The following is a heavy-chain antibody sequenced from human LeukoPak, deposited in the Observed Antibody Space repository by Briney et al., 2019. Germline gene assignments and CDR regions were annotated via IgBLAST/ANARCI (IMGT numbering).Heavy chain of an antibody. D-gene: IGHD3-10*01. J-gene: IGHJ6*02. Sequence: ETLSLTCTVSGGSISSYYWSWIRQPPGKGLEWIGYIYYSGSTNYNPSLKSRVTISVDTSKNQFSLKLSSVTAADTAVYYCARHTMVRGVIYYYGMDVWGQGTTVTVSS. V-gene: IGHV4-59*08. CDR1: GGSISSYY. CDR3: ARHTMVRGVIYYYGMDV. CDR2: IYYSGST.